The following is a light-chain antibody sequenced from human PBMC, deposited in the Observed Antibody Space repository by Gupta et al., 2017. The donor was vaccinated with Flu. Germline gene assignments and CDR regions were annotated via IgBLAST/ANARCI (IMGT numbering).Light chain of an antibody. CDR3: QQYGRSPPMYT. CDR2: GAS. V-gene: IGKV3-20*01. Sequence: ATLSCRASQSVSSSYLAWYQQKPGQAPRLLIYGASSRATGIPDRFSGSGSGTDFTLTISRVEPEDFAVYYCQQYGRSPPMYTFGQGTKLEIK. CDR1: QSVSSSY. J-gene: IGKJ2*01.